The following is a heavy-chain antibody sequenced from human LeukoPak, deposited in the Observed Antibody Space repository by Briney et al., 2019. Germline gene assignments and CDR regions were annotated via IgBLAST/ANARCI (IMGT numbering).Heavy chain of an antibody. J-gene: IGHJ4*02. CDR2: IKQDGSEK. V-gene: IGHV3-7*01. CDR1: GFTFSSCW. D-gene: IGHD5-18*01. CDR3: ARDYGGYSTNDY. Sequence: GGSLRLSCAASGFTFSSCWMSWVRQAPGKGLEWVANIKQDGSEKYYVDSVKGRFTISRDNAKNSLYLQMNSLRAEDTAVYYCARDYGGYSTNDYWGQGTLVTVSS.